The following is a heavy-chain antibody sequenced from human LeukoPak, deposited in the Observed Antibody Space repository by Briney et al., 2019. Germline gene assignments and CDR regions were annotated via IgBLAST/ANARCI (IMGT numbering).Heavy chain of an antibody. CDR3: ARMEITYYYDSSGYQRGDWFDP. CDR2: VYQTGST. CDR1: GDSIYSYY. J-gene: IGHJ5*02. V-gene: IGHV4-59*01. Sequence: PSETLSLTCAVSGDSIYSYYWSWVRQPPGKGLEWIGYVYQTGSTKYNPSLKSRVAMSIDTSKSQFSLRLSSVTAADTAIYYCARMEITYYYDSSGYQRGDWFDPWGQGTLVTVSS. D-gene: IGHD3-22*01.